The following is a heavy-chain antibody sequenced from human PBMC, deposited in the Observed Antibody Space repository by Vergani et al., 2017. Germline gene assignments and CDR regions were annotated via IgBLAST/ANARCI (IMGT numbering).Heavy chain of an antibody. D-gene: IGHD1-26*01. V-gene: IGHV1-2*02. J-gene: IGHJ6*02. CDR2: INPNSGGK. CDR1: GYTFTGYY. Sequence: QVQLVQSGAEVKKPGASVKVSCKASGYTFTGYYIHWVRQAPGQGLEWMGWINPNSGGKNYAQQFQGRVTMTRDTSIRTAYMELSRLRSDDTAVYYCARGASGEDYYGMDVWGQGTTVTVSS. CDR3: ARGASGEDYYGMDV.